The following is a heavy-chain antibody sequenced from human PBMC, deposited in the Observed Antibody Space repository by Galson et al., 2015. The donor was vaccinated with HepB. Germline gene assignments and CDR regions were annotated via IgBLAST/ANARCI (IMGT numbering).Heavy chain of an antibody. CDR3: AKPEGITRRVVVITTGFYDY. D-gene: IGHD3-22*01. CDR1: GFTFSSYA. V-gene: IGHV3-23*01. CDR2: ISGSGGST. Sequence: SLRLSCAASGFTFSSYAMSWVRQAPGKGLEWVSAISGSGGSTYYADSVKGRFTISRDNPKNTLYLQMNSLRAEDTAVYYCAKPEGITRRVVVITTGFYDYWGQGTLVTVSS. J-gene: IGHJ4*02.